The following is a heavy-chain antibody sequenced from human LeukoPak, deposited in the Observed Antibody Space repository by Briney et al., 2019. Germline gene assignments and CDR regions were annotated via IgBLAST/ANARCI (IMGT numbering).Heavy chain of an antibody. CDR2: IWYDGSKK. V-gene: IGHV3-33*01. Sequence: GTSLRLSCVASGFTFSGYGMHWVRQAPGKGLEWVALIWYDGSKKYYADSVKGRFTISRDNSKSTLYLQMNSLRGEDTAVYYCARRPGSGYDFEYWGQGTLVTVSS. CDR3: ARRPGSGYDFEY. D-gene: IGHD5-12*01. J-gene: IGHJ4*02. CDR1: GFTFSGYG.